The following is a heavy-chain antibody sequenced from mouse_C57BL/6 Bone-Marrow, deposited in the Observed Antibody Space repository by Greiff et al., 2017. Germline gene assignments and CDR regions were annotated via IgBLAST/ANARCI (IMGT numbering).Heavy chain of an antibody. J-gene: IGHJ2*01. Sequence: VQLQQPGAELVKPGASVKMSCKASGYTFTSYWITWVKQRPGQGLEWIGDIYPGSGSTNYNEKFKSKATLTVDTSSSTAYMQLSSRTSEDSAVYYCASSTMVTTTGYYFDYWGQGTTLTVSS. CDR1: GYTFTSYW. D-gene: IGHD2-2*01. CDR2: IYPGSGST. V-gene: IGHV1-55*01. CDR3: ASSTMVTTTGYYFDY.